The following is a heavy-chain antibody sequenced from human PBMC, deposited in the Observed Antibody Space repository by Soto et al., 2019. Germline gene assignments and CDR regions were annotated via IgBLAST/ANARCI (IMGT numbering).Heavy chain of an antibody. V-gene: IGHV3-7*01. CDR3: ARDSGEGYYYGSGSHNDY. Sequence: GGSLRLSCAASGFTFSSYWMSWVRQAPGKGLEWVANIKQDGSEKYYVDSVKGRFTISRDNAKNSLYLQMNSLRAEDTAVYYCARDSGEGYYYGSGSHNDYWGQGTLVTVSS. CDR2: IKQDGSEK. D-gene: IGHD3-10*01. J-gene: IGHJ4*02. CDR1: GFTFSSYW.